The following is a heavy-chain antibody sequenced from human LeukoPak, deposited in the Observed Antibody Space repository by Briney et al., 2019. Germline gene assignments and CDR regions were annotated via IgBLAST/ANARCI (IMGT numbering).Heavy chain of an antibody. J-gene: IGHJ6*04. Sequence: GGSLRLSCAASGFTLSRYSMNWVRQAPGKGLEWVSYISSGSTIYYADSVKGRFTISRDNAKNSLYLQMNSLRAEDTAVYYCAELGITMIGGVWGKGTTVTISS. CDR2: ISSGSTI. CDR1: GFTLSRYS. CDR3: AELGITMIGGV. V-gene: IGHV3-69-1*02. D-gene: IGHD3-10*02.